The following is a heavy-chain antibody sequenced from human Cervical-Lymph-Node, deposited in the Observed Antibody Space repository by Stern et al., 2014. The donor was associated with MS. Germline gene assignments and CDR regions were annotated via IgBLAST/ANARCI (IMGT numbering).Heavy chain of an antibody. CDR2: IYYSGST. CDR3: ARGYSPSPGD. CDR1: GGSVSSGSYY. D-gene: IGHD3-10*01. Sequence: QVQLQQWGAGLLKPSETLSLTCTVSGGSVSSGSYYWSWIRQPPGKGLEWIGYIYYSGSTNYNPSLKSRVTISVDTSKNQFSLKLSSVTAADTAVYYCARGYSPSPGDWGQGTLVTVSS. J-gene: IGHJ4*02. V-gene: IGHV4-61*01.